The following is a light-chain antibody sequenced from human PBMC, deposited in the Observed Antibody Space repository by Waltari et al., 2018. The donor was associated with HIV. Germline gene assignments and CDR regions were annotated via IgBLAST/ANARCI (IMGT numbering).Light chain of an antibody. Sequence: IRLTPSPSSLSASIGDKITLTCQASQDVRTYLAWYRPNPGSGPNLGISGASSLQSEIPSRCSGRGSGTIFTLTISDLQSEDFALYYCQQYFAVPPTFGPGTRVNVK. V-gene: IGKV1-8*01. CDR1: QDVRTY. CDR3: QQYFAVPPT. CDR2: GAS. J-gene: IGKJ3*01.